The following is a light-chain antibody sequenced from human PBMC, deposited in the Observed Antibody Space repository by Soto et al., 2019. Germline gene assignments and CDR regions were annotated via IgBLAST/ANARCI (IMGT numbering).Light chain of an antibody. CDR1: QSVSSN. V-gene: IGKV3-15*01. J-gene: IGKJ1*01. CDR2: GAS. CDR3: QQYNYWPT. Sequence: EIVMTQSPATLSVSPGERATLSCRASQSVSSNLAWYQQKPGQAPSLLIYGASTRATGIPARFSGSGSGTEFTLTITSLQSEDFAVYYCQQYNYWPTFGQGTQVDIK.